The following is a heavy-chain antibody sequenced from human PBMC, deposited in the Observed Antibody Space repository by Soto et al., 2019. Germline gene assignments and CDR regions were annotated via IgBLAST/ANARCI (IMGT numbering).Heavy chain of an antibody. V-gene: IGHV5-51*01. CDR3: ARQVIALAGTWYAFDI. CDR1: GYSFTSYW. CDR2: IYPGDSDT. D-gene: IGHD6-19*01. Sequence: GESLKISCKGSGYSFTSYWIGWVRQMPGKGLEWMGIIYPGDSDTRYSPSFQGQVTISADKSISTAYLQWSSLKASDTAMYYCARQVIALAGTWYAFDIWGQGTMVTVSS. J-gene: IGHJ3*02.